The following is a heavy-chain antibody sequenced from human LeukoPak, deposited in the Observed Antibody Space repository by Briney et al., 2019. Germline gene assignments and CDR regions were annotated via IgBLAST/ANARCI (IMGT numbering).Heavy chain of an antibody. J-gene: IGHJ6*02. D-gene: IGHD3-10*01. CDR1: GFTFSSYA. Sequence: GGSLRLSCAASGFTFSSYAMSWVRQAPGKGLEWVANIKQDGGETYYVGSVKGRFTISRDNAQNSLYLQMNSLRAEDTAVYYCARSVLLLWFGELLSDYGMDVWGQGTTVTVSS. V-gene: IGHV3-7*01. CDR2: IKQDGGET. CDR3: ARSVLLLWFGELLSDYGMDV.